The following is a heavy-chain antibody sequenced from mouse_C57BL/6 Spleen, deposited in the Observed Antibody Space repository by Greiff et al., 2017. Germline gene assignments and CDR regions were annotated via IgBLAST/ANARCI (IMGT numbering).Heavy chain of an antibody. CDR2: IDPSDSYT. CDR1: GYTFTSYW. J-gene: IGHJ1*03. CDR3: AMGGSSPDYWYFDV. Sequence: QVQLQQPGAELVMPGASVKLSCKASGYTFTSYWMHWVKQSPGQGLEWIGEIDPSDSYTNSNQKFKGKSTLTVAKSYSTAYMQLSSLTSEDSAVYYCAMGGSSPDYWYFDVWGTGTTVTVSS. D-gene: IGHD1-1*01. V-gene: IGHV1-69*01.